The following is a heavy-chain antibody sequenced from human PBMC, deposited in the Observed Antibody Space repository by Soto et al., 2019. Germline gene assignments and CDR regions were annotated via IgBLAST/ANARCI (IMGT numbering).Heavy chain of an antibody. Sequence: QVQLVQSGAEVKKPGASVKVSCKASGYTFSSYGISWVRQAPGQGLEWRGWISAYNGNTKYAQKIQGRVTITTDKSTSTAYMELRGLRSDDTAVYYCARREVGTTLDFDYWGQGTLVTVSS. D-gene: IGHD1-26*01. CDR2: ISAYNGNT. V-gene: IGHV1-18*01. J-gene: IGHJ4*02. CDR1: GYTFSSYG. CDR3: ARREVGTTLDFDY.